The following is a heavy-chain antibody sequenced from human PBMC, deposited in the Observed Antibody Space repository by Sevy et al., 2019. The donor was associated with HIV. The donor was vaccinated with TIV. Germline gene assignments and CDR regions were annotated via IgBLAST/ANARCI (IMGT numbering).Heavy chain of an antibody. Sequence: RGSLRLSCAASGFTFSYYNMNWVRQAPGKGLEWDSSISSGSSYIFYVDSVKGRFTISRDNAKDSLFLQMNSLRAEDTAVYYCARNLDYYASGPPDSWGRGTLVTVSS. CDR1: GFTFSYYN. D-gene: IGHD3-10*01. J-gene: IGHJ4*02. CDR2: ISSGSSYI. V-gene: IGHV3-21*01. CDR3: ARNLDYYASGPPDS.